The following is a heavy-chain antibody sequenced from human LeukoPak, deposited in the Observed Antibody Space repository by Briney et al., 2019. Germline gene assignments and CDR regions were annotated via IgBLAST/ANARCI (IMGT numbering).Heavy chain of an antibody. Sequence: SETLSLTCTVSGDSISSGDYYWNWIRQPPGKGLEWIGYIYNSGSTNNNPSLKSRVTISVDTSKKQFSLKLSSVTAADTAVYYCARETPYGSGSYPFDYWGQGILVTVSS. CDR3: ARETPYGSGSYPFDY. D-gene: IGHD3-10*01. CDR1: GDSISSGDYY. CDR2: IYNSGST. J-gene: IGHJ4*02. V-gene: IGHV4-61*08.